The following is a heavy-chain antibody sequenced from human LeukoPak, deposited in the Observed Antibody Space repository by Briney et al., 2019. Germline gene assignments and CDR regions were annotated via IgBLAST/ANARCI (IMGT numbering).Heavy chain of an antibody. CDR3: AREDFWSGYSYFDY. J-gene: IGHJ4*02. CDR2: IYYSGST. V-gene: IGHV4-61*01. D-gene: IGHD3-3*01. Sequence: SETLSLTCTVSGGSIGSSSYYWGWIRQPPGKGLEWIGYIYYSGSTNYNPSLKSRVTISVDTSKNQFSLKLSSVTAADTAVYYCAREDFWSGYSYFDYWGQGTLVTVSS. CDR1: GGSIGSSSYY.